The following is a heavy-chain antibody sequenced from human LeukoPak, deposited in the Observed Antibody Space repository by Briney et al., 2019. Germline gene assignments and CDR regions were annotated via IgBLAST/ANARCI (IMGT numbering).Heavy chain of an antibody. J-gene: IGHJ4*02. CDR1: GFTFSSYG. V-gene: IGHV3-33*01. CDR3: ARDPLPYGGYDPHVFPGTDY. D-gene: IGHD5-12*01. CDR2: IWYDGSNK. Sequence: PGVSLRFSGAASGFTFSSYGMHWVRQAPGKGLEWVAVIWYDGSNKDYADSVKGRFTISRDNSKNTLFLQMNSLRAEDTAVYYCARDPLPYGGYDPHVFPGTDYWGQGTLVTVSS.